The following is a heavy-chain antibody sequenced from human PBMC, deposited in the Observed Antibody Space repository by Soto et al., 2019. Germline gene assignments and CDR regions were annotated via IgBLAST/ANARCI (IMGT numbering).Heavy chain of an antibody. CDR1: GGTFSSYT. CDR3: ARDSSGYYRYFDY. CDR2: IIPILGIA. V-gene: IGHV1-69*08. Sequence: QVQLVQSGAEVKKPGSSVKVSCKASGGTFSSYTISWVRQAPGQGLEWMGRIIPILGIANYAQKFQGRVTITADKSTSTAYMELRSLRSEDTAVYYCARDSSGYYRYFDYWGQGTLVTVSS. J-gene: IGHJ4*02. D-gene: IGHD3-22*01.